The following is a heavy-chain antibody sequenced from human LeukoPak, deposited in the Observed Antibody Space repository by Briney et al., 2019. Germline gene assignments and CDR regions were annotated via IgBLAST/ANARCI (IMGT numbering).Heavy chain of an antibody. CDR3: ARSRDYYLYYGMDV. V-gene: IGHV1-8*01. CDR1: GYTFTSYD. J-gene: IGHJ6*02. D-gene: IGHD6-6*01. Sequence: ASVKVSCKASGYTFTSYDINWVRQATGQGLEWMGWMNPNSGNTGYAQEFQGRVTMTRNTSISTAYMELSSLRSEDTAVYYCARSRDYYLYYGMDVWGQGTTVTVSS. CDR2: MNPNSGNT.